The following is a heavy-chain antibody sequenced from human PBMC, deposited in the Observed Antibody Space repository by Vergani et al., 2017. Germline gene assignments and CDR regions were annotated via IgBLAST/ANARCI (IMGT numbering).Heavy chain of an antibody. CDR2: IRHDGIT. V-gene: IGHV4-34*01. D-gene: IGHD2-8*01. CDR3: AREGYCTNGVCFTLFDG. CDR1: GGSFNDYW. J-gene: IGHJ4*02. Sequence: QAQLQQWGAGLLKPSETLSLTCAIYGGSFNDYWWTWIRRPPGKGLEWIGEIRHDGITHYNPSLKSRVTISIDTSTHQFSLNLRSVTAADTAVYYCAREGYCTNGVCFTLFDGWGQGALVTVSS.